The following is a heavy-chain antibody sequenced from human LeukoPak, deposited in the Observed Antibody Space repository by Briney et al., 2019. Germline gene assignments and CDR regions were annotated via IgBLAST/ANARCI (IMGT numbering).Heavy chain of an antibody. CDR1: GGSISSYY. J-gene: IGHJ6*03. CDR3: ARGGHSSGYMDI. D-gene: IGHD3-22*01. V-gene: IGHV4-59*01. Sequence: SETLSLTCTVSGGSISSYYWSWIRQPPGKGLEWIGFIHYSGSTHYNPSLKSRVTISVVTSKNQFSLKLRSVTAADTAVYYCARGGHSSGYMDIWGKGTTVTVSS. CDR2: IHYSGST.